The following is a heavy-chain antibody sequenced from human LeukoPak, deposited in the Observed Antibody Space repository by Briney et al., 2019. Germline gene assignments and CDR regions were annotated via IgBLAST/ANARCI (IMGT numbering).Heavy chain of an antibody. CDR1: GGTFSSYA. D-gene: IGHD2-15*01. V-gene: IGHV1-69*13. J-gene: IGHJ4*02. Sequence: SVKVSCKASGGTFSSYAISWVRQAPGQGLEWMGGIIPIFGTANYAQKFQGRVTITADESTSTAYMELSSLRSEDTAVYYCARSRGMGYCSGGSCYSIGPTPFDYWGQGTLVTVSS. CDR3: ARSRGMGYCSGGSCYSIGPTPFDY. CDR2: IIPIFGTA.